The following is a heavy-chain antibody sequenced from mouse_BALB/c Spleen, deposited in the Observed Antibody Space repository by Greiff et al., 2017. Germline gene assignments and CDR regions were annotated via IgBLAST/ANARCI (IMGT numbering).Heavy chain of an antibody. J-gene: IGHJ4*01. CDR1: GYSITSGYY. Sequence: DVKLQESGPGLVKPSQSLSLTCSVTGYSITSGYYWNWIRQFPGNKLEWMGYISYDGSNNYNPSLKNRISITRDTSKNQFFLKLNSVTTEDTATYYCARGGFYYYGSSYVEYAMDYWGQGTSVTVSS. CDR3: ARGGFYYYGSSYVEYAMDY. V-gene: IGHV3-6*02. CDR2: ISYDGSN. D-gene: IGHD1-1*01.